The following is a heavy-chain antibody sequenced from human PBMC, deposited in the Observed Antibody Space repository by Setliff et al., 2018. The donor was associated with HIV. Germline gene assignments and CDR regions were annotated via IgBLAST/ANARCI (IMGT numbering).Heavy chain of an antibody. CDR3: ARLRIWTGSSHFDY. V-gene: IGHV5-51*01. J-gene: IGHJ4*02. CDR2: IYPGDSDT. D-gene: IGHD3-9*01. CDR1: GYSFTSYW. Sequence: GESLKISCTGSGYSFTSYWIGWVRQMPGKGLEWMGIIYPGDSDTRYSPSFQAQVTISADKSISTAYLQWSSLTASDTAMYYRARLRIWTGSSHFDYWGQGTLVTVSS.